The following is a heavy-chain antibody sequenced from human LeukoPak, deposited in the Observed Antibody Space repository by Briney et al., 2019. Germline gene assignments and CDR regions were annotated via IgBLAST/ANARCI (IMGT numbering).Heavy chain of an antibody. CDR1: GGSFSGYY. J-gene: IGHJ6*03. V-gene: IGHV4-34*01. Sequence: PSETLSLTCAVYGGSFSGYYWSWIRQPSGKGLEWIGEINHSGSTNYNPSLKSRVTISVDTSKNQFSLKLSSVTAADTAVYYCARGYSYGYTLYYYYMDVWGKGTTVTVSS. D-gene: IGHD5-18*01. CDR2: INHSGST. CDR3: ARGYSYGYTLYYYYMDV.